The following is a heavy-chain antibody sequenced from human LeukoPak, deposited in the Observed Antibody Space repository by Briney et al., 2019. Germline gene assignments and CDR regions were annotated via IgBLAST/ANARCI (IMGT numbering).Heavy chain of an antibody. Sequence: SGTLSLTCAVSGGSISSSNWWSWIRQPPGKGLEWIGEINHSGSTDYNPSLKSRVTISVDTSKNQFSLKLSSVTAADTAVYYCARGPATGIDYWGQGTLVTVSS. J-gene: IGHJ4*02. CDR2: INHSGST. CDR1: GGSISSSNW. D-gene: IGHD1-14*01. V-gene: IGHV4-4*02. CDR3: ARGPATGIDY.